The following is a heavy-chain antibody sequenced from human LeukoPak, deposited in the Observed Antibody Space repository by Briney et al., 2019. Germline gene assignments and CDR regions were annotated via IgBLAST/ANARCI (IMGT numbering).Heavy chain of an antibody. D-gene: IGHD3-22*01. Sequence: ASVKVSCKASGYTFTGYYMHWLRQAPGQGREWMGRINPNSGGTNYAQKFQGRVTMTRDTSISTAYMELSRLRSDDTAVYYCARLGSWLLPRGYFDYWGQGTLVTVSS. J-gene: IGHJ4*02. CDR3: ARLGSWLLPRGYFDY. CDR1: GYTFTGYY. V-gene: IGHV1-2*06. CDR2: INPNSGGT.